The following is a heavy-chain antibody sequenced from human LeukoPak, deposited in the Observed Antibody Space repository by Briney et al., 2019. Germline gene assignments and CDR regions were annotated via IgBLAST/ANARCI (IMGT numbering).Heavy chain of an antibody. Sequence: GGSLLLSCAASGFTFSDYYMSWIRQAPGKGLEWVSYISSSGSTIYYADSVKGRFTISRDNAKNSLYLQMNSLRAEDTAVYYCARPLYSGYDNYFDYWGQGTLVTVSS. CDR1: GFTFSDYY. CDR3: ARPLYSGYDNYFDY. D-gene: IGHD5-12*01. J-gene: IGHJ4*02. V-gene: IGHV3-11*04. CDR2: ISSSGSTI.